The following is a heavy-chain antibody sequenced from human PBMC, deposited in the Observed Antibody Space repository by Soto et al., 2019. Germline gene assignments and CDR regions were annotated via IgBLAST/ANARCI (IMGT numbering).Heavy chain of an antibody. CDR1: GFTFSSYG. V-gene: IGHV3-30*18. Sequence: GGSLRLSCAASGFTFSSYGMHWVRQAPGKGLEWVAVISYDGSNKYYADSVKGRFTISRDNSKNTLYLQMNSLRAEDTAVYYCAKDLEYYYDSSGYYPEAYWGQGTLVTVSS. J-gene: IGHJ4*02. CDR3: AKDLEYYYDSSGYYPEAY. CDR2: ISYDGSNK. D-gene: IGHD3-22*01.